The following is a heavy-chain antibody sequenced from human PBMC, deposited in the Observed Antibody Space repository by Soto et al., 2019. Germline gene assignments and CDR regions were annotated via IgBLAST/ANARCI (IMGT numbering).Heavy chain of an antibody. CDR1: GFNFNVAW. CDR2: IKSEADGVTT. V-gene: IGHV3-15*01. CDR3: AADTTGFGQREFEY. Sequence: SGGSLRLSCEASGFNFNVAWMTWLRQAPGKGLEWVALIKSEADGVTTHYAEPVQGRFTVSRDDSRNTVYLQVNSLKNEDTAVYYCAADTTGFGQREFEYWGQGTQGTVSS. J-gene: IGHJ4*02. D-gene: IGHD1-1*01.